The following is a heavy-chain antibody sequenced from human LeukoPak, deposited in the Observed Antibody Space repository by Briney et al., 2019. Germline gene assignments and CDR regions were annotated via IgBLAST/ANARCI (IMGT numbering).Heavy chain of an antibody. J-gene: IGHJ4*02. V-gene: IGHV3-23*01. Sequence: GGSLRLSCAASGFTFNRKAISWVRQAPGKGLDWGSTIGGSGDKTFYADSVKGRFTISRDNSKNMLHLQMSSLTGEDTALYYCVRRGDASSGWGDHDYWGQGALVTVSS. CDR1: GFTFNRKA. D-gene: IGHD6-19*01. CDR2: IGGSGDKT. CDR3: VRRGDASSGWGDHDY.